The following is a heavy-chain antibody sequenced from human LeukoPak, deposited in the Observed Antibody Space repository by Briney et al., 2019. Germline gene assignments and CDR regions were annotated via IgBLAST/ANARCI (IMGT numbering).Heavy chain of an antibody. CDR2: ISTSGST. J-gene: IGHJ4*02. D-gene: IGHD3-22*01. V-gene: IGHV4-4*07. CDR1: GGSISSYY. Sequence: SGTLSLTCTVSGGSISSYYWSWIRQPAGKGLESIGHISTSGSTNYNPSLKSRVTMSVDTSKNQFSLKLSSVSAADTAVYYGARVRYSDSSVLTRKRSYYFDYWGQGTLVTVSS. CDR3: ARVRYSDSSVLTRKRSYYFDY.